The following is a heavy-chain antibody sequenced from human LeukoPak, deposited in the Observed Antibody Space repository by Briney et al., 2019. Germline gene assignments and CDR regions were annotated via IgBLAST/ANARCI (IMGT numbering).Heavy chain of an antibody. D-gene: IGHD6-19*01. CDR2: ISYSGST. CDR1: GGSISSSSYY. V-gene: IGHV4-39*02. J-gene: IGHJ6*03. CDR3: ARDETYSSDWQSNHYYYYMDV. Sequence: PSETLSLTCTVSGGSISSSSYYWGWIRQPPGKGLEWIGSISYSGSTYYNPSLKSRVTISVDTSKNQFSLKLSSVTAADTAMYYCARDETYSSDWQSNHYYYYMDVWGIGTTVTVSS.